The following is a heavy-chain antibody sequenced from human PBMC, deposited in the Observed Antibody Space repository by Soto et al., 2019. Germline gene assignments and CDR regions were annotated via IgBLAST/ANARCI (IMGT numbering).Heavy chain of an antibody. CDR1: GGSFSGYY. D-gene: IGHD3-16*02. J-gene: IGHJ4*02. V-gene: IGHV4-34*01. CDR3: ARVYYDYIWGSYRSHPYFDY. Sequence: QVQLQQWGAGLLKPSETLSLTCAVYGGSFSGYYWSWIRQPPGKGLEWIGEINHSGSTNYNPSLKSRVTISVDTSKNQFSLKLSSVTAADTAVYSCARVYYDYIWGSYRSHPYFDYWGQGTLVTVSS. CDR2: INHSGST.